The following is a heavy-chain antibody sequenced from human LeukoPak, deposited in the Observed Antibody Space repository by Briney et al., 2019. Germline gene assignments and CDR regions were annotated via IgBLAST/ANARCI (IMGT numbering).Heavy chain of an antibody. CDR2: INAGNGNT. CDR1: GGTFSSYA. Sequence: ASVKVSCKASGGTFSSYAISWVRQAPGQRLEWMGWINAGNGNTKYSQEFQGRVTITRDTSASTAYMELSSLRSEDMAVYYCASETHASIAAAEYYFDYWGQGTLVTVSS. J-gene: IGHJ4*02. CDR3: ASETHASIAAAEYYFDY. V-gene: IGHV1-3*03. D-gene: IGHD6-13*01.